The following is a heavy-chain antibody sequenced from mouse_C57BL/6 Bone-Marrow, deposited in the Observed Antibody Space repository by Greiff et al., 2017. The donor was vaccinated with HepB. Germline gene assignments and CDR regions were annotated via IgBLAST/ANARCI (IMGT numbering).Heavy chain of an antibody. J-gene: IGHJ1*03. CDR1: GYTFTDYY. CDR3: ARELGYFDV. V-gene: IGHV1-19*01. CDR2: INPYNGGT. D-gene: IGHD3-3*01. Sequence: DVQLQESGPVLVKPGASVKMSCKASGYTFTDYYMNWVKQSHGKSLEWIGVINPYNGGTSYNQKFKGKATLTVDKSSSTAYMELNSLTSEDSAVYYCARELGYFDVWGTGTTVTVSS.